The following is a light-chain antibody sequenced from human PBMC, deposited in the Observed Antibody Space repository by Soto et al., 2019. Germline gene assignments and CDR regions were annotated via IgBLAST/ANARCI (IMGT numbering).Light chain of an antibody. CDR2: GVT. Sequence: SALTQPPSASGSPGQSVAISCTGTSSDIGSYVYVSWYQQHPGKAPKLLIYGVTQRPSGVPDRFSGSKSGNTASLTVSGLQVEDEADYYCSIFAGGNSVIFGGGTQLTVL. V-gene: IGLV2-8*01. CDR1: SSDIGSYVY. J-gene: IGLJ2*01. CDR3: SIFAGGNSVI.